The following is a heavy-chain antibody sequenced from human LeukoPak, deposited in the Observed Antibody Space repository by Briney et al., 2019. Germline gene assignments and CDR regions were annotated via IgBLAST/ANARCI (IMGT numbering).Heavy chain of an antibody. D-gene: IGHD5-12*01. V-gene: IGHV4-59*08. CDR1: GGSIGGYY. CDR2: IYYYGST. J-gene: IGHJ4*02. Sequence: SETLSLTCTVSGGSIGGYYWSWIRQPPGKGLEWIGYIYYYGSTNNNPSLKSRVAISVDTSKNQFSLRLTSVTVADTAVYYCARGFGESSGYDFWGQGTLVAVSS. CDR3: ARGFGESSGYDF.